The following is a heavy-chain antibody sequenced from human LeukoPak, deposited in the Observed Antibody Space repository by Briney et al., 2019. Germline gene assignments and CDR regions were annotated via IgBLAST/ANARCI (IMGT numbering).Heavy chain of an antibody. Sequence: PGGSLRLSCAASGIVFSNTAMNWARQSPGRGLEWVSAISGGGERTFYADSVKSRFTISRDNSKKMVYLPMKSLSAEDTAIYDCEKDGGQNSSGPEFDPRGQGALVTAPS. J-gene: IGHJ5*02. CDR2: ISGGGERT. D-gene: IGHD3-22*01. V-gene: IGHV3-23*01. CDR1: GIVFSNTA. CDR3: EKDGGQNSSGPEFDP.